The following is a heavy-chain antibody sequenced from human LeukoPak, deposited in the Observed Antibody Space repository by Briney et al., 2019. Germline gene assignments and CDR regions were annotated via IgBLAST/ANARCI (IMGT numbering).Heavy chain of an antibody. J-gene: IGHJ4*02. Sequence: AGGSLRLSCAASGFTLSGYAMSWVRQAPGKGLEWVSAIIGSGDTTYYAASVKGRLTISRDNSKNTLYLQMNSLRAEDTAVYYCAKVTGGDMITYGGLDYWGQGTLVTVSS. V-gene: IGHV3-23*01. CDR3: AKVTGGDMITYGGLDY. CDR1: GFTLSGYA. D-gene: IGHD3-16*01. CDR2: IIGSGDTT.